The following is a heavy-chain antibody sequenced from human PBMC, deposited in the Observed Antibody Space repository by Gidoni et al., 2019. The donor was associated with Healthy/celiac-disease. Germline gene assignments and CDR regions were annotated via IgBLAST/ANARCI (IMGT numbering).Heavy chain of an antibody. CDR1: GGAISSGGYY. CDR3: ASKSAQLGLGAFDI. V-gene: IGHV4-31*03. D-gene: IGHD1-1*01. J-gene: IGHJ3*02. CDR2: IDYSGST. Sequence: QVQLQEAGTGLVKPSQTLSRTCTFSGGAISSGGYYWSWIRQHPGKGLEWIGSIDYSGSTSYNPSLTSRVTISVDTSKTQFSLKLSSVTAADTAVYYCASKSAQLGLGAFDIWGQGTMVTVSS.